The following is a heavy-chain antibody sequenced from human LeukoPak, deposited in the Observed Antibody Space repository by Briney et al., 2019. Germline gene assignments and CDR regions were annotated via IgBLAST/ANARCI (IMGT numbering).Heavy chain of an antibody. J-gene: IGHJ5*02. D-gene: IGHD3-3*01. V-gene: IGHV4-59*08. CDR2: IYYSGST. CDR1: GGSISSYY. Sequence: SETLSLTCTVSGGSISSYYWSWIRQPPGKGLEWIGYIYYSGSTNYNPSLKSRVTISVDTSKNQFSLKLSSVTAADTAVYYCARWDDFWSGYYKNNWFDPWGQGTLVTVSS. CDR3: ARWDDFWSGYYKNNWFDP.